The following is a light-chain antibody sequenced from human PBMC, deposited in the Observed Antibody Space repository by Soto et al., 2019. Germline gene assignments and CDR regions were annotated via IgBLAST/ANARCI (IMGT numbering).Light chain of an antibody. V-gene: IGKV3-11*01. J-gene: IGKJ3*01. CDR2: DTS. CDR1: QSVSTY. CDR3: RQRSSWPFT. Sequence: EIVLTQSPAILSLSPGERATLSCRASQSVSTYLAWYQQKPGQAPRLLIYDTSNRASGVPARFSGSGSGTDFPLTISSLEPEVFAVYYCRQRSSWPFTFGPGATVDIK.